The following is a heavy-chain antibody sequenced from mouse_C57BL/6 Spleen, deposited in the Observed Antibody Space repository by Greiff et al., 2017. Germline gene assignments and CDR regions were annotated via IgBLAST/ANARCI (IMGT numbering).Heavy chain of an antibody. D-gene: IGHD2-3*01. Sequence: VQLQQSGTVLARPGASVKMSCKTSGYTFTSYWMHWVKQRPGQGLEWIGAIYPGHSDTSYNQKFKGKAKLTAVTSASTAYMELSSLTNEDSAVYYCTRFYDGYYPYYFDYWGQGTTLTVSS. V-gene: IGHV1-5*01. CDR2: IYPGHSDT. CDR1: GYTFTSYW. CDR3: TRFYDGYYPYYFDY. J-gene: IGHJ2*01.